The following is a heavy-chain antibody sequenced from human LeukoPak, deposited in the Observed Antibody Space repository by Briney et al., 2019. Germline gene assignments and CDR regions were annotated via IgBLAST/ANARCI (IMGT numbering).Heavy chain of an antibody. J-gene: IGHJ4*02. V-gene: IGHV3-74*01. Sequence: GGSLRLSCAASGFTFSTYWMHWVRQAPGRGLAWVSRINSDGSSISYADSVKGRFTISRDNAKNSLYLQMNSLRGEDTAVYYCARNLHDYWGQGTLVTVSS. CDR1: GFTFSTYW. CDR2: INSDGSSI. CDR3: ARNLHDY.